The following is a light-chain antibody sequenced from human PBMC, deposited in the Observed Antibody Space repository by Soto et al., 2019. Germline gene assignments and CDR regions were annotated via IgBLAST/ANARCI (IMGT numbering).Light chain of an antibody. Sequence: QSALTQPRSVSGSPGQSVAISCTGTSRDVDAYDFVSWYQHHPGKAPKLIIPEVSKRPSGVSHRFSGSKSGNTAFLTISGLQAEDEADYFCCSFAGSFYVFGTGTKVTVL. CDR2: EVS. J-gene: IGLJ1*01. CDR3: CSFAGSFYV. CDR1: SRDVDAYDF. V-gene: IGLV2-11*01.